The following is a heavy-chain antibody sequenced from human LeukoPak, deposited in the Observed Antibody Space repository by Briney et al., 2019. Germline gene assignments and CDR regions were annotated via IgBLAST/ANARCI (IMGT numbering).Heavy chain of an antibody. V-gene: IGHV1-69*05. Sequence: GASVKVSCKASGGTFSSYAISCVRQAPGQGLEWMGGIIPIFGTANYAQKFQGRVTITTDESTSTAYMELSSLRSEDTAVYYCARGSRLWFGELFAYYFDYWGQGTLVTVSS. CDR3: ARGSRLWFGELFAYYFDY. D-gene: IGHD3-10*01. J-gene: IGHJ4*02. CDR2: IIPIFGTA. CDR1: GGTFSSYA.